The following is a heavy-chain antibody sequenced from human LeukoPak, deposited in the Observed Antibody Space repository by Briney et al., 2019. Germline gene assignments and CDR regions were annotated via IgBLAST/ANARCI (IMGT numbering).Heavy chain of an antibody. CDR3: ARGPSITMVRGGQWYYYMDV. Sequence: ASVTVSCKASGYTFTSYYMHWVRQAPGQGLEWMGIINPSGGSTNYAQKFQGRVTMTRDTSTNTVYMELSSLRSEDTAVYYCARGPSITMVRGGQWYYYMDVWGKGTTVTISS. CDR1: GYTFTSYY. V-gene: IGHV1-46*01. J-gene: IGHJ6*03. CDR2: INPSGGST. D-gene: IGHD3-10*01.